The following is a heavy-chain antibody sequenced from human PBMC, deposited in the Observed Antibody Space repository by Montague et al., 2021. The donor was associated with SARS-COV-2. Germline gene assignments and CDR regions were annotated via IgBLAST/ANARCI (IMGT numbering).Heavy chain of an antibody. CDR2: IYYSGST. CDR3: ARHLKDSDYIAAAGAKDD. CDR1: GGSISSSSYY. J-gene: IGHJ4*02. V-gene: IGHV4-39*01. Sequence: SETLSLTCTVSGGSISSSSYYWGWIRQPPGKELVWIGRIYYSGSTYYNPSLKSRVSISVDTSKNQFSVKLSSVTAADTAVYYCARHLKDSDYIAAAGAKDDWGQGTMVTVSS. D-gene: IGHD6-13*01.